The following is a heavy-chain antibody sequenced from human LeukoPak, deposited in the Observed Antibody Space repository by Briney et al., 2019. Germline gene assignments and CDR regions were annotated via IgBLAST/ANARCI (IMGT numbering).Heavy chain of an antibody. J-gene: IGHJ6*02. Sequence: SETLSLTCTVSGGSISSSSHYWGWIRQPPGKGLEWIGSIYYSGSTYYNPSLKSRLTISVDTSKNQFSLKLSSVTAADTAVYYCARQSVVATHYYYYGMDVWGQGTMVTVSS. V-gene: IGHV4-39*01. D-gene: IGHD5-12*01. CDR1: GGSISSSSHY. CDR3: ARQSVVATHYYYYGMDV. CDR2: IYYSGST.